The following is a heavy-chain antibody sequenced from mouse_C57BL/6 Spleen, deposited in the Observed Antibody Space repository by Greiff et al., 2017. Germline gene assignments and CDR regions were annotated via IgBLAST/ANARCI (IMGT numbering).Heavy chain of an antibody. J-gene: IGHJ2*01. CDR1: GYTFTDYE. CDR3: TRTGAYYSNFRGYYFDC. V-gene: IGHV1-15*01. CDR2: IDPETGGT. Sequence: VQLQQSGAELVRPGASVTLSCKASGYTFTDYEMHWVKQTPVHGLEWIGAIDPETGGTAYNQKFKGKAILTADKSSSTAYMVLRSLTSEDSAVYYCTRTGAYYSNFRGYYFDCWGQGTTLTVSS. D-gene: IGHD2-5*01.